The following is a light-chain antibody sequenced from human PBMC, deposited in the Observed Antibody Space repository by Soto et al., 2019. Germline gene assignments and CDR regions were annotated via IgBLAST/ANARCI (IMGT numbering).Light chain of an antibody. Sequence: QSALAQPPSVSGSPGQSVAISCTGTSSDVGSSNGVSWYQQPPGAAPKLMIYDVTNRPSGVPDRFSGSKSGNTASLTISGLQAEDEADYYCSSYTSSSTYVFGTGTKVTVL. CDR1: SSDVGSSNG. CDR2: DVT. V-gene: IGLV2-18*02. J-gene: IGLJ1*01. CDR3: SSYTSSSTYV.